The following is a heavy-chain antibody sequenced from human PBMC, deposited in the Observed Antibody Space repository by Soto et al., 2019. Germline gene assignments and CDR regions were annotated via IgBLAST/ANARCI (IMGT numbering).Heavy chain of an antibody. CDR2: MSGSGGRT. V-gene: IGHV3-23*01. CDR3: AKGAIAARAGKWFNP. D-gene: IGHD6-6*01. CDR1: GFTFTTYA. Sequence: PGGSLRLPCVASGFTFTTYAMSWVRQAPGKGLEWVSGMSGSGGRTYYADSVKGRFTISRGNSGNTVHLQMSSLRAEDSAIYYCAKGAIAARAGKWFNPWGQGTLVTVS. J-gene: IGHJ5*02.